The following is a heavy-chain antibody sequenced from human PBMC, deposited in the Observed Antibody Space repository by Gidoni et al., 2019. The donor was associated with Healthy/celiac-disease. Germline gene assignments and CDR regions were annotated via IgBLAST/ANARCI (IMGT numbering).Heavy chain of an antibody. V-gene: IGHV3-30*04. CDR3: AKGTVGAAPAGAFDI. CDR2: ISYDGSNK. J-gene: IGHJ3*02. D-gene: IGHD1-26*01. CDR1: GFTFSSYA. Sequence: QVQLVESGGGVVQPGRSLRLSCAASGFTFSSYAMHWVRKAPCKGLEWVAVISYDGSNKYYADSVKGRFTISRDNSKNTLYLQMNSLRAEDTAVYYCAKGTVGAAPAGAFDIWGQGTMVTVSS.